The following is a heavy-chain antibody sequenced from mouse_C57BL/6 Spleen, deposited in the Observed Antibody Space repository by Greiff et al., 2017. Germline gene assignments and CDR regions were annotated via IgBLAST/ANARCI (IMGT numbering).Heavy chain of an antibody. D-gene: IGHD6-1*01. J-gene: IGHJ4*01. CDR3: ARPTQPRGGYYAMDY. CDR1: GYSFTDYN. V-gene: IGHV1-39*01. Sequence: EVQLQQSGPELVKPGASVKISCKASGYSFTDYNMNWVKQSNGTSLEWIGVINPNYGTTSFNQKFKGKATLTVDQSSSTASMQLNSLTSDDSAVYYCARPTQPRGGYYAMDYWGQGTSVTVSS. CDR2: INPNYGTT.